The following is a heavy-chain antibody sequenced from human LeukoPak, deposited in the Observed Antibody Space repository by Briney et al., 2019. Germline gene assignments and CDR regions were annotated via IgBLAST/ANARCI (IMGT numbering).Heavy chain of an antibody. D-gene: IGHD5-18*01. V-gene: IGHV4-59*01. CDR3: ARSGRGYSYGPDY. CDR1: GGSLSGYY. CDR2: IYYSGST. J-gene: IGHJ4*02. Sequence: SETLSLTCTVSGGSLSGYYWSWIRQSPGMGLEWIGYIYYSGSTNYNPSLKSRVTISVDTSKNQFSLKLSSVTAADTAVYYCARSGRGYSYGPDYWGQGTLVTVPS.